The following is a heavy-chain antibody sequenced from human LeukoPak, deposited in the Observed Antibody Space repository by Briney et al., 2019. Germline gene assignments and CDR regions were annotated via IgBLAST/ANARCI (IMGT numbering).Heavy chain of an antibody. Sequence: AGGSLRLSCAASGFTFSTYGMNWVRQAPGKGLEWVSTISRSGDITYYADSMKGRFTISRDNSKNTLYLQMNSLRAEDTAIYYCATGSTSVAGTKYWGQGILVTVSS. CDR1: GFTFSTYG. D-gene: IGHD6-19*01. V-gene: IGHV3-23*01. CDR3: ATGSTSVAGTKY. CDR2: ISRSGDIT. J-gene: IGHJ4*02.